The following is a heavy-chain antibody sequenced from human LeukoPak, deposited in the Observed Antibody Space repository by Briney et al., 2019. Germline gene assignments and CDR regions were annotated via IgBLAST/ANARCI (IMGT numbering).Heavy chain of an antibody. CDR3: ARGSRGMDV. Sequence: GGSLRLSCAASAFTISSHWMHWARQAPGKGLVWVARINSDGSSKTYGDSVKGRFTVSRDNAENTLYLQMSSLRAEDTGVYYCARGSRGMDVWGQGTTVTVS. V-gene: IGHV3-74*01. J-gene: IGHJ6*02. CDR1: AFTISSHW. CDR2: INSDGSSK.